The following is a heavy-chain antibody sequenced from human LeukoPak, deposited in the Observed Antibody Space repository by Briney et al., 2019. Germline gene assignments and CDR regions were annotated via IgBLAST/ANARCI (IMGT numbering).Heavy chain of an antibody. V-gene: IGHV4-39*01. D-gene: IGHD6-13*01. CDR1: GGSISSSSYY. Sequence: SETLSLTCTVSGGSISSSSYYWGWIRQPPGKGLEWIGNIYYIGSTYYNPSLKSRVTISVDTSKNQFSLKLSSVTAADTAVYYCAIVPSSSWSYYYYMDVWGKGTTVTVSS. J-gene: IGHJ6*03. CDR2: IYYIGST. CDR3: AIVPSSSWSYYYYMDV.